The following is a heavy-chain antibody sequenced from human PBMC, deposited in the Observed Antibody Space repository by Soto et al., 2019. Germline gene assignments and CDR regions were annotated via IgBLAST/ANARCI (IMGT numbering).Heavy chain of an antibody. CDR3: ARGGGDIVVVPAASS. V-gene: IGHV3-66*01. Sequence: EVQLVESGGGLVQPGGSLRLSCAASGFTVSSNYMSWVRQAPGKGLEWVSVIYSGGSTYYADSVKGRFTNSRDNSKNTLYLQRNSLRAEDTAVYYCARGGGDIVVVPAASSWGQGTLVTVSS. D-gene: IGHD2-2*01. J-gene: IGHJ5*02. CDR2: IYSGGST. CDR1: GFTVSSNY.